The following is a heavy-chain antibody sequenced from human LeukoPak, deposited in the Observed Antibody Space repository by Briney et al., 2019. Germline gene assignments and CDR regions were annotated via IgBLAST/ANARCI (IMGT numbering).Heavy chain of an antibody. Sequence: PGGSLRLSCAASGFTFSNYAMHWVRQAPGKGLEWVAVIWYDGSNKYYADSVKGRFTISRDNSKNTLYLQMNSLRAEDTAVYYCARVGDYYGSGSLDYWGQGTLVTVSS. CDR3: ARVGDYYGSGSLDY. CDR2: IWYDGSNK. D-gene: IGHD3-10*01. J-gene: IGHJ4*02. V-gene: IGHV3-33*08. CDR1: GFTFSNYA.